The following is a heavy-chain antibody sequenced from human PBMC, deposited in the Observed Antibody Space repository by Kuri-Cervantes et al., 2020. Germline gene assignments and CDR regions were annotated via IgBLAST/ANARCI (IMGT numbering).Heavy chain of an antibody. V-gene: IGHV3-72*01. CDR3: PRVDCSGGSCYIY. CDR2: VRNKANSYTT. Sequence: GGSLRLSCAAAGFTFSDHYMDWVRQVPGKGLEWVGRVRNKANSYTTEYAASVKGRFTISRDDSKNSVYLQMNSLETEDTAVYYCPRVDCSGGSCYIYWGQGSLVTVSS. D-gene: IGHD2-15*01. CDR1: GFTFSDHY. J-gene: IGHJ4*02.